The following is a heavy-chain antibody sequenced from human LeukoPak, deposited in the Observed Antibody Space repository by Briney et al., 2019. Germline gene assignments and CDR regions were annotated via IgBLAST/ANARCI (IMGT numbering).Heavy chain of an antibody. Sequence: GRSLRLSCAASGFAFSSYAMHWVRQAPGKGLEWVAVISYDGSNKYYADSVKGRFTISRDNSKNTLYLQMNSLRAEDTAVYYCARSPDILTGYPFDYWGQGTLVTVSS. J-gene: IGHJ4*02. D-gene: IGHD3-9*01. CDR2: ISYDGSNK. V-gene: IGHV3-30-3*01. CDR1: GFAFSSYA. CDR3: ARSPDILTGYPFDY.